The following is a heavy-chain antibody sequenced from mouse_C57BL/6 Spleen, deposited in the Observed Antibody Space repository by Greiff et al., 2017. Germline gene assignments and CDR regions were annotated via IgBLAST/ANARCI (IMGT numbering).Heavy chain of an antibody. CDR2: IYPGDGDT. V-gene: IGHV1-82*01. CDR3: ARYYGSSSYYFDY. Sequence: LMEPGASVKISCKASGYAFSSSWMNWVKQRPGKGLEWIGRIYPGDGDTNYNGKFKGKATLTADKSSSTAYMQLSSLTSEDSAVYFCARYYGSSSYYFDYWGQGTTLTVSS. J-gene: IGHJ2*01. CDR1: GYAFSSSW. D-gene: IGHD1-1*01.